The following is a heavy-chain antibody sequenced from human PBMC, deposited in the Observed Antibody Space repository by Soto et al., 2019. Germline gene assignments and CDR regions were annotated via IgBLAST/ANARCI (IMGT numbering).Heavy chain of an antibody. CDR2: ISSSSSYI. CDR3: ARDNWKGLVPIDY. D-gene: IGHD6-19*01. V-gene: IGHV3-21*01. CDR1: GFTFSSYS. J-gene: IGHJ4*02. Sequence: GGSLRLSCAASGFTFSSYSMNWVRQAPGKGLEWVSSISSSSSYIYYADSVKGRFTISRDNAKNSLYLQMNSLRAEDTAVYYCARDNWKGLVPIDYWGQGTLVTVSS.